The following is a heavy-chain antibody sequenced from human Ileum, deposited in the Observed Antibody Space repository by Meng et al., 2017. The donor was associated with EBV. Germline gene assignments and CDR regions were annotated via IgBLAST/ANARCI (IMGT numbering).Heavy chain of an antibody. D-gene: IGHD2-15*01. V-gene: IGHV1-46*01. J-gene: IGHJ5*02. CDR3: ATDNSVEDITWWFDP. CDR2: INPSGDKT. CDR1: TYINHW. Sequence: QSGAEVKKPGASEKASCKASTYINHWVHWVRQAPGQGLEWMGVINPSGDKTTYGRKFRDRVTMTRDTSTNTLFMEVSSLRSEDTAMYYCATDNSVEDITWWFDPWGQGTLVTVSS.